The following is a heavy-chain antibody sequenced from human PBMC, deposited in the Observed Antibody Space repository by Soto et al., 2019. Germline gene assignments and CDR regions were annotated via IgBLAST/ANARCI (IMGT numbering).Heavy chain of an antibody. V-gene: IGHV3-7*03. CDR1: GFTITSYW. CDR3: ARSQSGGYDH. D-gene: IGHD3-10*01. J-gene: IGHJ4*02. Sequence: PGGSLRLSCAASGFTITSYWMNWVRQAPGKGLEWVANIKQDGSEKYYVDSVKGRFTLSRDTAKNSLYLQMNSLRAEDTAVYYCARSQSGGYDHWVQGTLVTVSS. CDR2: IKQDGSEK.